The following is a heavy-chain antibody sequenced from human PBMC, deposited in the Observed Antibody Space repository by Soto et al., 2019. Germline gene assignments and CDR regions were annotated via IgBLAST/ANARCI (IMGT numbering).Heavy chain of an antibody. CDR1: GYTFTSYY. D-gene: IGHD3-3*01. CDR2: INSGGGST. CDR3: ARPFWSGYYAFDY. J-gene: IGHJ4*02. V-gene: IGHV1-46*01. Sequence: ASVKVSCKASGYTFTSYYMNPVLQAPLQGLEWMGIINSGGGSTSYVQKFQGRVTMTRDTSTSKVYMELSSLRSEDTAVYYCARPFWSGYYAFDYWGQGTLVTVSS.